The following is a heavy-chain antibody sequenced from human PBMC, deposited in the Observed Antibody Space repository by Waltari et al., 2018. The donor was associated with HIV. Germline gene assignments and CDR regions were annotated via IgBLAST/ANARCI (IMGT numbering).Heavy chain of an antibody. CDR3: ARDLAAVAGHDY. Sequence: QVQLVQSGAEVKKPGASVKVSCKGSGYTFTTYAMNWVSQGTGKRLEWRGWINVGHGKTKYSEKFQGRVTLTRDTSATIAYMELSSLTSEDTAVYYCARDLAAVAGHDYWGQGTLVTVSS. J-gene: IGHJ4*02. V-gene: IGHV1-3*01. D-gene: IGHD6-19*01. CDR2: INVGHGKT. CDR1: GYTFTTYA.